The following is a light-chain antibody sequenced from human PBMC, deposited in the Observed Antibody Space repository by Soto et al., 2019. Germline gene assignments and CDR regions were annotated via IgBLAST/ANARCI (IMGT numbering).Light chain of an antibody. V-gene: IGLV1-40*01. CDR2: SNN. Sequence: SVLTQPPSVSGAPGQRVTISCTGSSSNIGAGYDVHWYQRLPGTAPKVLIYSNNNRPSGVPDRFSGSKSGTSASLAITGLQAEDEADYYCQSYDSSLSGSYVFGTGTKLTVL. J-gene: IGLJ1*01. CDR1: SSNIGAGYD. CDR3: QSYDSSLSGSYV.